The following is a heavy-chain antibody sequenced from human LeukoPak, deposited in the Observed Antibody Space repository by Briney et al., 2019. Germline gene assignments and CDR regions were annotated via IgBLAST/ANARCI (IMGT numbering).Heavy chain of an antibody. CDR3: ARADSIPAYYMDV. D-gene: IGHD2/OR15-2a*01. CDR1: GGSISSSNYY. V-gene: IGHV4-39*07. CDR2: IYYSGST. Sequence: SETLSLTCTVSGGSISSSNYYWGWIRQPPGKGLEWIGSIYYSGSTYYNPSLKSRVTISVDTSKNQFSLKLSSVTAADTAVYYCARADSIPAYYMDVWGKGTTVTVSS. J-gene: IGHJ6*03.